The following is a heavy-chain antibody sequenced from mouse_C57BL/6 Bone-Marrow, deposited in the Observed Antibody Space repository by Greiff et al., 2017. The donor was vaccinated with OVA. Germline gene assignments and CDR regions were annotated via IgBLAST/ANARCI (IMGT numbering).Heavy chain of an antibody. CDR2: IDPSDSYT. CDR1: GYTFTSYW. CDR3: AIWSYRGAMDY. D-gene: IGHD1-1*02. V-gene: IGHV1-59*01. Sequence: VQLQQPGAELVRPGTSVKLSCKASGYTFTSYWMHWVKQRPGQGLEWIGVIDPSDSYTNYNQKFKGKATLTVDTSSSTAYMQLSSLTSEDSAVYYCAIWSYRGAMDYWGQGTSVTVSS. J-gene: IGHJ4*01.